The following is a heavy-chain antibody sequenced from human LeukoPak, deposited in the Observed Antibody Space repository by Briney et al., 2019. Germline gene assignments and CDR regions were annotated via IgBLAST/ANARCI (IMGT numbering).Heavy chain of an antibody. Sequence: GGSLRLSCAASGFTFSRHYMHWVRQAPGKGLEWVSGISWNSGSIGYADSVKGRFTISRDNAKNSLYLQMNSLRAEDTALYYCAKSVAVALGWYFDYWGQGTLVTVSS. J-gene: IGHJ4*02. CDR1: GFTFSRHY. CDR2: ISWNSGSI. V-gene: IGHV3-9*01. CDR3: AKSVAVALGWYFDY. D-gene: IGHD6-19*01.